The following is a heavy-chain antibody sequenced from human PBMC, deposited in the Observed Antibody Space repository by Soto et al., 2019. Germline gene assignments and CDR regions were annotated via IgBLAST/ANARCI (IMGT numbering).Heavy chain of an antibody. CDR2: VFHTGNT. CDR1: DDSMTMSVW. CDR3: ARKAWVRFDY. J-gene: IGHJ4*02. Sequence: PETLALTCAFSDDSMTMSVWGTWVRQPPGKGLEWIGEVFHTGNTNYNPSLKSRVTMSVDKSTNEFSLKVTSVTAADTAIYYCARKAWVRFDYWGQGALVTVSS. V-gene: IGHV4-4*03. D-gene: IGHD7-27*01.